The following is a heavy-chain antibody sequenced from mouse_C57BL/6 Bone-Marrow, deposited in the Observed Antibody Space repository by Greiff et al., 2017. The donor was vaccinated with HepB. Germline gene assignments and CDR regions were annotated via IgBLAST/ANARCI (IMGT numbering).Heavy chain of an antibody. Sequence: VQLQQPGAELVKPGASVKLSCKASGYTFTRYWMHWVKQRPGQGLEWIGMIHPNSGSTNYNEKFKSKATLTVDKSSSTAYMQLSSLTSEDSAVYYCARNPPYYCGRLLYYFDYWGQGTTLTVSS. J-gene: IGHJ2*01. CDR3: ARNPPYYCGRLLYYFDY. D-gene: IGHD1-1*01. V-gene: IGHV1-64*01. CDR2: IHPNSGST. CDR1: GYTFTRYW.